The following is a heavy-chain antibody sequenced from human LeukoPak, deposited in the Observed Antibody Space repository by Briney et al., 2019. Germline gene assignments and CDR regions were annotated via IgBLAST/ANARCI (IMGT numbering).Heavy chain of an antibody. D-gene: IGHD3-10*01. CDR2: INPNSGGT. Sequence: ASVKVSCKASGFTFTGYYMHWVRQAPGQGLEWMGWINPNSGGTYYAQKFQGTVTMTRDTSINTAYMELSRLRSDDTAVYYCARDAQKTPYYFGSGTYYESRWFDPWGQGALVTVSS. CDR1: GFTFTGYY. CDR3: ARDAQKTPYYFGSGTYYESRWFDP. J-gene: IGHJ5*02. V-gene: IGHV1-2*02.